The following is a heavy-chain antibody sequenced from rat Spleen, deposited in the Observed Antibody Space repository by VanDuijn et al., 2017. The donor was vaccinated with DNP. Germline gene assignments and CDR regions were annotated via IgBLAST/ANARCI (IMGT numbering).Heavy chain of an antibody. CDR2: ISPGGGST. CDR3: TRGGTYYFDY. D-gene: IGHD4-3*01. J-gene: IGHJ2*01. V-gene: IGHV5-25*01. CDR1: GFSFSNYY. Sequence: EVQMVESGGGLVQPGRSMKLSCTASGFSFSNYYMAWVRQAPTKALEWVASISPGGGSTYYGDSVKGRFTISRDNAKSTLYLQMDSLRSEDTATYYCTRGGTYYFDYWGQGVMVTVSS.